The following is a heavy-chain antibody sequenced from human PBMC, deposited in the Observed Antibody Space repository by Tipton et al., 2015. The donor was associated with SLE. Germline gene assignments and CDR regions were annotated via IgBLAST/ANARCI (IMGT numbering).Heavy chain of an antibody. Sequence: GLVKPSETLSLTCAVSGYSISSGYYWGWIRQPAGKGLEWIGRIYTSGSTNYNPSLKSRVTISVDTSKNQFSLKLSSVTAADTAVYYCARESPPVDVWGKGTTVTVSS. V-gene: IGHV4-61*02. J-gene: IGHJ6*04. CDR2: IYTSGST. CDR3: ARESPPVDV. CDR1: GYSISSGYY.